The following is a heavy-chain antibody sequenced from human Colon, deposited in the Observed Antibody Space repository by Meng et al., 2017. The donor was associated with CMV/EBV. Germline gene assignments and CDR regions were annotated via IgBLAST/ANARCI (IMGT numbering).Heavy chain of an antibody. J-gene: IGHJ4*02. V-gene: IGHV3-15*01. CDR3: VTDYPERTAQIDN. D-gene: IGHD1/OR15-1a*01. CDR2: VRAGGTA. CDR1: GFTCVHAW. Sequence: EVVLVEWGGVLVKPGGALICSCAASGFTCVHAWMSWVRQAPGTGLEWVARVRAGGTADYAAPVKGRFTVGRDDSTNTVYLQMNNLLSNDTAVYYCVTDYPERTAQIDNWGQGTLVTVSS.